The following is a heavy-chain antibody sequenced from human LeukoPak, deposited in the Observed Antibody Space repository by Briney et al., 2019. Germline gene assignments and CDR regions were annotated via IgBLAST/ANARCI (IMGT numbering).Heavy chain of an antibody. J-gene: IGHJ4*02. CDR1: GYTFTSYG. Sequence: ASVKVSCKASGYTFTSYGISWVRQAPGQGLEWKGWISAYNGNTNYAQKLQGRVTMTTDTSTSTAYMELRSLRSDDTAVYYCARDPKGPYSSGWYPSDYWGQGTLVTVSS. CDR3: ARDPKGPYSSGWYPSDY. V-gene: IGHV1-18*01. CDR2: ISAYNGNT. D-gene: IGHD6-19*01.